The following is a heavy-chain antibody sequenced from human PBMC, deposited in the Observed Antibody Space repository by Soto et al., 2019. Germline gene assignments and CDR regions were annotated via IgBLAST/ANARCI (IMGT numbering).Heavy chain of an antibody. CDR3: AKEISRGVNWFDP. Sequence: PGGSLRLSCAASGFTFSSYSMTWVRQAPGKGLEWVSDISDGGDRTYHADSVKGRFTISRDNSKNTLYLQMNSLRAEDTAVYYCAKEISRGVNWFDPWGQGTLVTVSS. CDR1: GFTFSSYS. V-gene: IGHV3-23*01. CDR2: ISDGGDRT. D-gene: IGHD3-22*01. J-gene: IGHJ5*02.